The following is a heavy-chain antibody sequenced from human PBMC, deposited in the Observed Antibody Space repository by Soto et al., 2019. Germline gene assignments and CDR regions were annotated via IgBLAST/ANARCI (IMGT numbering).Heavy chain of an antibody. CDR2: ISYDGSNK. CDR1: GFTFSSYG. V-gene: IGHV3-30*18. J-gene: IGHJ6*02. CDR3: AKDWGPLTTVTSKGDGMDV. D-gene: IGHD4-17*01. Sequence: GGSLRLSCAASGFTFSSYGMHWVRQAPGKGLEWVAVISYDGSNKYYADSVKGRSTISRDNSKNTLYLQMNSLRAEDTAVYYCAKDWGPLTTVTSKGDGMDVWGQGTTVTVSS.